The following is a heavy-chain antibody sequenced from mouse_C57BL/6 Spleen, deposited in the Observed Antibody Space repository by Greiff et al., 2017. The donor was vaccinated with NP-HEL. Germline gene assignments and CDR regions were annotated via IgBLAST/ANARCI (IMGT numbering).Heavy chain of an antibody. Sequence: EVQLQQSGPVLVKPGASVKMSCKASGYTFPDYYMNWVKQSHGKSLEWIGVINPYNGGTSYNQKFKGKATLTVDTSSSTAYMELNSLTSEDSAVYYCARHDYSKGYFDVWGTGTTVTVSS. D-gene: IGHD2-5*01. CDR2: INPYNGGT. J-gene: IGHJ1*03. CDR1: GYTFPDYY. V-gene: IGHV1-19*01. CDR3: ARHDYSKGYFDV.